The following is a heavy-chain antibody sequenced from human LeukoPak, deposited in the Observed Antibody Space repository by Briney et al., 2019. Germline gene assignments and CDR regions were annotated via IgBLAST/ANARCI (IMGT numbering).Heavy chain of an antibody. V-gene: IGHV3-23*01. CDR1: GFTFSSYG. CDR3: AKTRGSGPFDY. CDR2: ISGSGGST. Sequence: GGSLRLSCAASGFTFSSYGMSWVRQAPGKGLEWVSAISGSGGSTYYADSVKGRFTISRDNSKNTLYLQMNKLRAEDTAVYYCAKTRGSGPFDYWGQGTLVTVSS. D-gene: IGHD3-10*01. J-gene: IGHJ4*02.